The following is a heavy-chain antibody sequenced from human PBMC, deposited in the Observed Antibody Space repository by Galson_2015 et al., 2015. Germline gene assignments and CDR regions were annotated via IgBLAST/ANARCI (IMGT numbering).Heavy chain of an antibody. J-gene: IGHJ3*02. CDR2: FDPGDGET. CDR1: GYTLTELS. D-gene: IGHD6-13*01. Sequence: VKVSCKVSGYTLTELSMHWVRQAPGKGLEWMGGFDPGDGETIYAQKFQGRVTMTEDTSTDTAYMELSSLRSEDTAVYYCATDSSSRTAGDAFDIWGQGTMVTVSS. CDR3: ATDSSSRTAGDAFDI. V-gene: IGHV1-24*01.